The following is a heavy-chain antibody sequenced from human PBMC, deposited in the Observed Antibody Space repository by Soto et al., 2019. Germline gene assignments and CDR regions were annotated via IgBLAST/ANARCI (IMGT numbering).Heavy chain of an antibody. J-gene: IGHJ4*02. Sequence: PSETLSLTCTVSGGSISSYYWSWIRQPPGKGLEWIGYICYSGSTNYNPSLKSRVTISVDTSKNQFSLKLSSVTAADTAVYYCARRGSESYYDYWGQGTLVTVSS. CDR1: GGSISSYY. CDR2: ICYSGST. D-gene: IGHD6-19*01. CDR3: ARRGSESYYDY. V-gene: IGHV4-59*08.